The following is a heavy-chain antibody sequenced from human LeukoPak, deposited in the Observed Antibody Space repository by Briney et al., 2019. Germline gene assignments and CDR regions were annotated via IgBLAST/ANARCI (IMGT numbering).Heavy chain of an antibody. CDR3: ARLSSYDVLTGYSTNDAFGI. J-gene: IGHJ3*02. V-gene: IGHV1-46*01. CDR1: GGTFSSYA. Sequence: ASVKVSCKASGGTFSSYAISWVRQAPGQGLEWMGIINLIGDSTSYAQQKFQGRVTMTRDMSTSTVYMELSSLRSEDTAVYYCARLSSYDVLTGYSTNDAFGIWGQGTMVTVSS. D-gene: IGHD3-9*01. CDR2: INLIGDST.